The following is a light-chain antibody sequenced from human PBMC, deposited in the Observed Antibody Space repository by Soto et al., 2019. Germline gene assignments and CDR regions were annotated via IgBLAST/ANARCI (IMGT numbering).Light chain of an antibody. Sequence: DTIMTQSPVILSVSPGERATVSCRASQSLNSNLAWYQQKPGQAPRLLIIGASERVTTIPARFSGSGSGTEFTLSISSLQSEDFSVYYCQQYNTWPLTFGQGNKVEIK. CDR2: GAS. J-gene: IGKJ1*01. CDR1: QSLNSN. V-gene: IGKV3-15*01. CDR3: QQYNTWPLT.